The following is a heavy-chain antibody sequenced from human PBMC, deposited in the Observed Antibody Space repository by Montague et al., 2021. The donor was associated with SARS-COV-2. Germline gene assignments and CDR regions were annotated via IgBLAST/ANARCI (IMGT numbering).Heavy chain of an antibody. V-gene: IGHV4-61*08. CDR3: ARAYYDSSGYYGYFDY. Sequence: SETLSLTCTVSGGSISSGDYYWSWIRQPPGKGLEWIGYIYYSGSTNYNPSLKSRVTISVDTSKNQFSLKLSSVTAADTAVYYCARAYYDSSGYYGYFDYWGQGTLVTVSS. CDR1: GGSISSGDYY. CDR2: IYYSGST. J-gene: IGHJ4*02. D-gene: IGHD3-22*01.